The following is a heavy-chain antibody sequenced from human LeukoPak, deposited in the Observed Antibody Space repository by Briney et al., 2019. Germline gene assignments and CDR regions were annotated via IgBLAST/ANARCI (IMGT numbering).Heavy chain of an antibody. Sequence: GASVKVSCKASGYTFTGYYMHWVRQAPGQGLEWMGWINPNSGGTNYAQKFQGRVTMTRDTSISTAYMELSRLRSDDTAVYYCARGGGYRGAGSDFDYWGQGTLVTVSS. CDR1: GYTFTGYY. V-gene: IGHV1-2*02. CDR2: INPNSGGT. CDR3: ARGGGYRGAGSDFDY. J-gene: IGHJ4*02. D-gene: IGHD1-26*01.